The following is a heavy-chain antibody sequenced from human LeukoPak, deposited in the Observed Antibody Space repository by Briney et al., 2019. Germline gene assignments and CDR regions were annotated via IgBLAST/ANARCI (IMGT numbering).Heavy chain of an antibody. CDR2: ISISSSYI. D-gene: IGHD4-23*01. CDR3: ARSTVVTTYYSYCMDV. V-gene: IGHV3-21*01. CDR1: GFTFSSYC. Sequence: NPGGSLRLSCAASGFTFSSYCMTWVRQPPGKGREWVSSISISSSYIYYADSVNGRLTTSRDNTKNSLYLQLNSLRAEDTAVYYCARSTVVTTYYSYCMDVWGQGTTVTVS. J-gene: IGHJ6*02.